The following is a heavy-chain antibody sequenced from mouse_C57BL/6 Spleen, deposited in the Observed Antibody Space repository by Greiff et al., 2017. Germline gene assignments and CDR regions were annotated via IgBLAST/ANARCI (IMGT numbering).Heavy chain of an antibody. CDR2: IDPETGGT. J-gene: IGHJ4*01. CDR1: GYTFTDYE. D-gene: IGHD1-1*01. CDR3: TRSGGRSYDDYALDY. V-gene: IGHV1-15*01. Sequence: QVQLQQSGAELVRPGASVTLSCKASGYTFTDYEMHWVKQTPVHGLEWIGAIDPETGGTAYNQKFKGKAILTADKSSSTAYMELRRLTSEDSAVYYGTRSGGRSYDDYALDYWGQGTLVTVSS.